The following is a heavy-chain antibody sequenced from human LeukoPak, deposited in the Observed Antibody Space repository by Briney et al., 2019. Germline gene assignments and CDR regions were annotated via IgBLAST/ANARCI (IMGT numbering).Heavy chain of an antibody. Sequence: SVKVSCKASGGTFSSYAISWVRQAPGQGLEWMGGIIPIFGTANYAQKFQGRVTITTDESTSTAYMELSSLRSEDTAVYYCARSIAGSNWFDPWGQGTLVTVSS. CDR2: IIPIFGTA. D-gene: IGHD6-13*01. CDR3: ARSIAGSNWFDP. CDR1: GGTFSSYA. V-gene: IGHV1-69*05. J-gene: IGHJ5*02.